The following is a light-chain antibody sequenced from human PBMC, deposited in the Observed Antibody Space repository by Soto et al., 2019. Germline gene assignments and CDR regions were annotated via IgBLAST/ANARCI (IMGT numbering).Light chain of an antibody. J-gene: IGLJ1*01. CDR1: SSNIESNT. V-gene: IGLV1-44*01. CDR3: ATWADGLNSYV. Sequence: QSVLTQPPSASGTPGQRVTISCSGSSSNIESNTVSWYQQLPQRAPKLLIFSNNQRPSGVPDRFSGSKSGTSASLAISGLQSEDEADYYCATWADGLNSYVFGTGTKVTVL. CDR2: SNN.